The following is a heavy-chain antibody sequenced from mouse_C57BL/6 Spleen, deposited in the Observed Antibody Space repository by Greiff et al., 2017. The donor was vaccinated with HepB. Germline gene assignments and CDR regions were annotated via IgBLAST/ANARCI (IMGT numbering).Heavy chain of an antibody. V-gene: IGHV1-69*01. CDR2: IDPSDSYT. J-gene: IGHJ3*01. D-gene: IGHD1-1*01. CDR1: GYTFTSYW. Sequence: QVQLQQPGAELVMPGASVKLSCKASGYTFTSYWMHWVKQRPGQGLEWIGEIDPSDSYTNYNQKFKGKSTLTVDKSSSTAYMQLSSLTSEDSAVYYCASPYGSSYLFADWGQGTLVTVSA. CDR3: ASPYGSSYLFAD.